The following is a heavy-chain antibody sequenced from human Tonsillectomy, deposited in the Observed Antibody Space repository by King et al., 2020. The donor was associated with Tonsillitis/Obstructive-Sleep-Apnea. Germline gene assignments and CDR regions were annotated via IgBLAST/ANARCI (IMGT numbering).Heavy chain of an antibody. V-gene: IGHV3-74*01. D-gene: IGHD2-8*02. J-gene: IGHJ4*02. CDR2: INSDGSST. CDR3: ARDGTATVPLDY. CDR1: GFTFSSYW. Sequence: VQLVESGGGLVQPGGSLRLSCAASGFTFSSYWMHWVRQAPGKGLVWVSLINSDGSSTSYADSVKGRFTISRDNAKNTLYLQMNSLRAEDTALYYCARDGTATVPLDYWGQGTLVTVSS.